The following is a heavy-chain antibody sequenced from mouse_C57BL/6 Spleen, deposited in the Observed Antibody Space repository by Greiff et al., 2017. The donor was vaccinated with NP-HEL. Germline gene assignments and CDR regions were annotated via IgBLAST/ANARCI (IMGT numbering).Heavy chain of an antibody. J-gene: IGHJ2*01. CDR3: ARGSSYRGY. D-gene: IGHD1-1*01. V-gene: IGHV1-26*01. CDR2: INPNNGGT. Sequence: EVQLQQSGPELVKPGASVKISCKASGYTFTDYYMNWVKQSHGKSLEWIGDINPNNGGTSYNQKFKGKATLTVDKSSSTAYMELRSLTSEDSAVYYCARGSSYRGYWGQGTTLPVSS. CDR1: GYTFTDYY.